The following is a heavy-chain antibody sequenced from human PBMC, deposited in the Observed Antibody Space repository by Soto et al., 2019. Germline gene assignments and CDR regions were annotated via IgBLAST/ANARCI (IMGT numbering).Heavy chain of an antibody. CDR1: GFTFSDHY. Sequence: PGGSLRLSCAVSGFTFSDHYMDWVRQAPGKGLEWVGRTRNKANSYTTEYAASVKGRFTILRDDSKNSLYLQMNSLKTEDTAVYYCARNSYSGRGWCLDFWGQGTLVTVSS. J-gene: IGHJ4*02. D-gene: IGHD6-19*01. CDR3: ARNSYSGRGWCLDF. V-gene: IGHV3-72*01. CDR2: TRNKANSYTT.